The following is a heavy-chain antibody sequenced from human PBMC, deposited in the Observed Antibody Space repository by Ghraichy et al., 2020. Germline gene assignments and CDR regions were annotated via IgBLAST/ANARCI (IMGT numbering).Heavy chain of an antibody. Sequence: GGSLRLSCAASGFTFSDYYMSWIRQAPGKGLEWVSYISSSGSTIYYADSVKGRFTISRDNAKNSLYLQMNSLRAKDTAVYYCARDRVVVAATGAEYFQHWGQGTLVTVSS. CDR3: ARDRVVVAATGAEYFQH. D-gene: IGHD2-15*01. CDR2: ISSSGSTI. J-gene: IGHJ1*01. V-gene: IGHV3-11*01. CDR1: GFTFSDYY.